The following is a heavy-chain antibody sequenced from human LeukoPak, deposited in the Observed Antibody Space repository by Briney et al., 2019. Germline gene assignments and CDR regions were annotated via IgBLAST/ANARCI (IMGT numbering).Heavy chain of an antibody. CDR1: GFTFSNYW. V-gene: IGHV3-7*02. CDR3: ARTIRGY. J-gene: IGHJ4*02. D-gene: IGHD3-10*01. Sequence: GGSLRLSCAASGFTFSNYWMSWVRQAPGKGLEWVANIKADGSEKYYVDSVKGRFTISRDNAKNSLYLQMNSLRAADTAVYYCARTIRGYWGQGTLVTVSS. CDR2: IKADGSEK.